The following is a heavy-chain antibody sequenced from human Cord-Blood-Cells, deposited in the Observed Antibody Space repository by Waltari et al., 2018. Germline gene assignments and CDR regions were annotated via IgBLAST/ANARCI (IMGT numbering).Heavy chain of an antibody. CDR2: ISSSSSYI. CDR1: GFTFSSYS. J-gene: IGHJ5*02. Sequence: EVQLVESGGGLVKPGGSLRLSCAASGFTFSSYSMNWVRQAPGKGLEWVSSISSSSSYIYYADSVKGRFTISRDNAKNSLYLQMNSLRAEDTAVYYCASGVEYYDFWSGYYNWSDPWGQGTLVTVSS. D-gene: IGHD3-3*01. V-gene: IGHV3-21*01. CDR3: ASGVEYYDFWSGYYNWSDP.